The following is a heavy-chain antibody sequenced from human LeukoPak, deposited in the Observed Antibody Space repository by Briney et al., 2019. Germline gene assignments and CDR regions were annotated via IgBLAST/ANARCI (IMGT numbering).Heavy chain of an antibody. CDR1: GFTLSSYS. CDR3: AKDDGENYYGMDV. V-gene: IGHV3-23*01. D-gene: IGHD3-10*01. CDR2: ISGSGGST. J-gene: IGHJ6*02. Sequence: GGSLRLSCAASGFTLSSYSISWVRQAPGKLLEWVSSISGSGGSTCYAGSVKGRFTISRDNSKKTLYLQMNSLRAEDTAVYCCAKDDGENYYGMDVWGQGTTVTVSS.